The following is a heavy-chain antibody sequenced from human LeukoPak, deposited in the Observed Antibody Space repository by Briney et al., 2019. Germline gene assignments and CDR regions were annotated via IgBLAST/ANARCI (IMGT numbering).Heavy chain of an antibody. Sequence: ASVRVSCKASGYTFTGYYMHWVRQAPGQGLEWMGWINPNSGGTNYAQKFQGRVTMTRYTSITTAYMELTRLRSDDTAVYYCARDIYFLEPPPYYFDYWGQGTLVTVSS. CDR1: GYTFTGYY. J-gene: IGHJ4*02. CDR3: ARDIYFLEPPPYYFDY. CDR2: INPNSGGT. D-gene: IGHD2/OR15-2a*01. V-gene: IGHV1-2*02.